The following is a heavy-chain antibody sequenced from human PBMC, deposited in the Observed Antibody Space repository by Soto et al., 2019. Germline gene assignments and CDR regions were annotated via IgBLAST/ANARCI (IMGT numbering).Heavy chain of an antibody. J-gene: IGHJ4*02. D-gene: IGHD6-19*01. CDR1: GFTFSSYG. Sequence: PGGSLRLSCAASGFTFSSYGMHWVRQAPGKGLEWVAVISYDGSNKYYADSVKGRFTISRDNSKNTLYLQMNSLRAEDTAVYYCARADSSGWSPLDYWGQGTLVTVSS. CDR2: ISYDGSNK. V-gene: IGHV3-30*03. CDR3: ARADSSGWSPLDY.